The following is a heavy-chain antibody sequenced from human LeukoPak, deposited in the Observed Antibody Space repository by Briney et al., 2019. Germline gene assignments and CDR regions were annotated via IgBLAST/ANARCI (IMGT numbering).Heavy chain of an antibody. J-gene: IGHJ6*03. CDR3: ARGVATISPYYYYYMDV. V-gene: IGHV1-18*01. D-gene: IGHD5-12*01. CDR2: ISVYNGNT. Sequence: ASVKVSCKASGYTFTSYGISWVRQAPGQGLEWMGWISVYNGNTNYAQKLQGRVTMTTDTSTSTAYMELRSLRSDDTAVYYCARGVATISPYYYYYMDVWGKGTTVTVSS. CDR1: GYTFTSYG.